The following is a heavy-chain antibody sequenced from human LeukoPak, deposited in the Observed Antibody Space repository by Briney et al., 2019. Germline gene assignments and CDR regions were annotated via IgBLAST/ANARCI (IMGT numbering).Heavy chain of an antibody. V-gene: IGHV4-39*01. J-gene: IGHJ3*02. Sequence: SETLSLTCTVSGGSISSSSYYWGWIRQPPGKGLEWIGSIYYSGSTYYNPSLKSRVTISVDTSKNQFSLKLSSVTAADTAVYYCARPTTGTTKGAFDIWGQGTMVTVSS. D-gene: IGHD1-1*01. CDR2: IYYSGST. CDR3: ARPTTGTTKGAFDI. CDR1: GGSISSSSYY.